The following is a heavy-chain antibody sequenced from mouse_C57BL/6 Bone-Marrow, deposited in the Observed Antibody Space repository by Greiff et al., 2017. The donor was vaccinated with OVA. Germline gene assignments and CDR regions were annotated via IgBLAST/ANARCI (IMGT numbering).Heavy chain of an antibody. J-gene: IGHJ4*01. CDR2: IDPSDSYT. CDR3: ANSWMDY. V-gene: IGHV1-59*01. D-gene: IGHD2-12*01. CDR1: GYTFTSYW. Sequence: QVQLQQPGAELVRPGTSVKLSCKASGYTFTSYWMHWVKQRPGQGLVWIGVIDPSDSYTNYNQKFKGKATLTVDTSSSTAYMQLSSLTSEDSAVYYCANSWMDYWGQGTSVTVSS.